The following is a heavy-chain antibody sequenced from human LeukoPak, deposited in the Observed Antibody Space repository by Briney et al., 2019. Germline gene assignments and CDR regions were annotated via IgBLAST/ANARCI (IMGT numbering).Heavy chain of an antibody. CDR3: ARDRSGSTYYYYGMDV. V-gene: IGHV3-66*02. Sequence: GGSLRLSCAASGFTFSTYAMNWVRRAPGKGLEWVSVIYSGGSTYYADSVKGRFTISRDNSKNTLYLQMNSLRAEDTAVYYCARDRSGSTYYYYGMDVWGQGTTVTVSS. CDR2: IYSGGST. CDR1: GFTFSTYA. J-gene: IGHJ6*02. D-gene: IGHD1-26*01.